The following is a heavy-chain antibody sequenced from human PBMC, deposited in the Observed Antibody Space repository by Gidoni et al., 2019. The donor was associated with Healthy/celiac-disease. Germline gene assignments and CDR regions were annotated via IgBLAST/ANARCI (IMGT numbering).Heavy chain of an antibody. Sequence: HMQLVPSGPEVKKPGTSVKVSCKSCYFTFTSSAGQWLRQARGQRLEWIGWNVVGSGNTNYAQKIQERVTITRDMSTSKAYMELSSLRSEDTAVYYCAAGPTYYDFWSGYRPVAEYYGMDVWGQGTTVTVSS. CDR2: NVVGSGNT. D-gene: IGHD3-3*01. V-gene: IGHV1-58*01. J-gene: IGHJ6*02. CDR1: YFTFTSSA. CDR3: AAGPTYYDFWSGYRPVAEYYGMDV.